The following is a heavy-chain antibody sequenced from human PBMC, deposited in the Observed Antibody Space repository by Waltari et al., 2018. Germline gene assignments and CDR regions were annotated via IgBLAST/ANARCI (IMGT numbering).Heavy chain of an antibody. Sequence: QLQLPESGPGLVMPSETLSLTCGVSGGSITPHRHYWRWIRQAPGQGLEWVGTISYTGATYNSPSLTSRVTMSRDTSKNQLSLKLGSVTAADTAVYYCATYIGASIGTAAFDVWGRGTMVIVSS. J-gene: IGHJ3*01. D-gene: IGHD5-12*01. CDR1: GGSITPHRHY. V-gene: IGHV4-39*01. CDR3: ATYIGASIGTAAFDV. CDR2: ISYTGAT.